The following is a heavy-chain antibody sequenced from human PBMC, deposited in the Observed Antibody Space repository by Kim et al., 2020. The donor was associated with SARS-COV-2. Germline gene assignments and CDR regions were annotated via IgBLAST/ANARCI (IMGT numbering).Heavy chain of an antibody. V-gene: IGHV4-31*02. J-gene: IGHJ5*02. D-gene: IGHD6-25*01. Sequence: GSTYNHPALKVRVTISVDTSKNQFSLKLSSVTAADTAAYYCAREAEGWFDPWGQGTLVTVSS. CDR3: AREAEGWFDP. CDR2: GST.